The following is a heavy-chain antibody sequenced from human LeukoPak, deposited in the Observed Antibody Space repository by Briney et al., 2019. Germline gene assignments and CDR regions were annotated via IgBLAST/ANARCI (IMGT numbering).Heavy chain of an antibody. CDR3: ARSPTSWYFDY. V-gene: IGHV3-21*01. J-gene: IGHJ4*02. CDR1: GFTFSSYS. CDR2: ISSSSSYI. D-gene: IGHD2-2*01. Sequence: GGTLRLSCAASGFTFSSYSMNWVRQAPGKGLEWVSSISSSSSYIYYADSVKGRFTISRDNAKNSLYLQMNSLRPEDTSVYYCARSPTSWYFDYWGQGTLVTVSS.